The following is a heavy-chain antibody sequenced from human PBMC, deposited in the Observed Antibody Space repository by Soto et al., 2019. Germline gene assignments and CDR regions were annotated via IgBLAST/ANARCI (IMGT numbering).Heavy chain of an antibody. J-gene: IGHJ4*02. Sequence: SETLSLTCTVSGGSISSGGYCWSWIRQHPGKGLEWIGYIYYSGSTYYNPSLKSRVTISVDTSKNQFSPKLSSVTAADTAVYYCARDPAPDYGDYVPPGSGYWGQGTLVTVSS. V-gene: IGHV4-31*03. CDR2: IYYSGST. CDR3: ARDPAPDYGDYVPPGSGY. CDR1: GGSISSGGYC. D-gene: IGHD4-17*01.